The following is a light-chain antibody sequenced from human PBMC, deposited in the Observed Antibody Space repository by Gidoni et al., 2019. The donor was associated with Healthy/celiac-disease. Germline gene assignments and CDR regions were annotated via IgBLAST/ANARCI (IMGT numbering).Light chain of an antibody. CDR2: DAS. CDR1: QSISSS. Sequence: DIQTTQSPSLLSAPVGDTVTNTCRASQSISSSLNWYQQKPGQAPKLLIYDASSLQSGVPSRFSGSGSGTDFTLTISSLQPEDFATYYCQQSYSTPYTFGHXTKLEIK. V-gene: IGKV1-39*01. CDR3: QQSYSTPYT. J-gene: IGKJ2*01.